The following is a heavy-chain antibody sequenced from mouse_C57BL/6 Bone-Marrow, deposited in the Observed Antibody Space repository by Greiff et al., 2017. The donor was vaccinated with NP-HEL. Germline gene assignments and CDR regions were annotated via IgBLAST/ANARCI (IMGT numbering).Heavy chain of an antibody. J-gene: IGHJ1*03. Sequence: VKLQQSGAELVKPGASVKLSCKASGYTFTEYTIHWVKQRSGQGLEWIGWFYPGSGSIKYNEKFKDKATLTADKSSSTVYMDLSRLTSEDSAGYFCARHGDYFGSSYGYFDVWGTGTTVTVSS. CDR2: FYPGSGSI. D-gene: IGHD1-1*01. CDR3: ARHGDYFGSSYGYFDV. V-gene: IGHV1-62-2*01. CDR1: GYTFTEYT.